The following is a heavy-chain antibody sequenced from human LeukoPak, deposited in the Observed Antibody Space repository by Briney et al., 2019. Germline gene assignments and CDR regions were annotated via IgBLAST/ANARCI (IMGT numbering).Heavy chain of an antibody. D-gene: IGHD3-22*01. CDR2: ISSSGSTI. CDR1: GFTFSSYE. CDR3: ARAVPLLFYDSSGYRLSGWLDP. J-gene: IGHJ5*02. Sequence: PGGSLRLSCAASGFTFSSYEMNWVRQAPGKGLEWVSYISSSGSTIYYADSVKGRFTISRDNAKNSLYLQMNSLRAEDTAVYYCARAVPLLFYDSSGYRLSGWLDPWGQGTLVTVSS. V-gene: IGHV3-48*03.